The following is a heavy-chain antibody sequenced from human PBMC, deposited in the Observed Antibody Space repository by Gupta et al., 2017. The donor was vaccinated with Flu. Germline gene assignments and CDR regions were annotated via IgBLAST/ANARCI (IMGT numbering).Heavy chain of an antibody. CDR1: GFTFRTYP. J-gene: IGHJ4*02. V-gene: IGHV3-48*01. Sequence: EVQLVESGGGLVQPGGSLRLSCAASGFTFRTYPSNWLRQAPGTGLERVSYIKRDGTNIYCADSVKGRFTVSRDNDKNSLYLQLSSLRADDTALYYCARVLGTAVAGYSDYWGQGTLVTVSS. CDR2: IKRDGTNI. D-gene: IGHD6-19*01. CDR3: ARVLGTAVAGYSDY.